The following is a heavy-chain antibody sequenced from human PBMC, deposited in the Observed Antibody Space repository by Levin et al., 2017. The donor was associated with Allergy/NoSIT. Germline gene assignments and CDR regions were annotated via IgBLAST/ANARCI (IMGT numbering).Heavy chain of an antibody. CDR1: GGSFSGYY. CDR2: INHSGST. V-gene: IGHV4-34*01. J-gene: IGHJ4*02. Sequence: SETLSLTCAVYGGSFSGYYWSWIRQPPGKGLEWIGEINHSGSTNYNPSLKSRVTISVDTSKNQFSLKLSSVTAADTAVYYCARRRIQLWGPIDYWGQGTLVTVSS. D-gene: IGHD5-18*01. CDR3: ARRRIQLWGPIDY.